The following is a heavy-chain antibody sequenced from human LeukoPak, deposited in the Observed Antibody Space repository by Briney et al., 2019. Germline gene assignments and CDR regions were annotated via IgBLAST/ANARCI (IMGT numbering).Heavy chain of an antibody. CDR2: ISGNGGNT. V-gene: IGHV3-23*01. Sequence: PGGSLRLSCAASGFTFSSYAMSWVRQAPGKGLDWVSTISGNGGNTYYADSVKGRFTISRDNPKNTLYLQMNSLRAEDTAVYYCAKQKGSYSDAFDIWGQGTVVTVSS. J-gene: IGHJ3*02. D-gene: IGHD3-10*01. CDR3: AKQKGSYSDAFDI. CDR1: GFTFSSYA.